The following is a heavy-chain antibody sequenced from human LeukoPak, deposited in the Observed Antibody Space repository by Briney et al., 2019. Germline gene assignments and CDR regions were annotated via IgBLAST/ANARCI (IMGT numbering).Heavy chain of an antibody. Sequence: SETLSLTCTISGGSISSSSYYWGWIRQPPGTGLEWIGSIYYGGSTYYNPSLKSRVTISVDTSKNQFSLKLSSVTAADTAVYYCARRNYDFWSGYSYYFDYWGQGTLVTVSS. CDR3: ARRNYDFWSGYSYYFDY. D-gene: IGHD3-3*01. CDR1: GGSISSSSYY. V-gene: IGHV4-39*01. J-gene: IGHJ4*02. CDR2: IYYGGST.